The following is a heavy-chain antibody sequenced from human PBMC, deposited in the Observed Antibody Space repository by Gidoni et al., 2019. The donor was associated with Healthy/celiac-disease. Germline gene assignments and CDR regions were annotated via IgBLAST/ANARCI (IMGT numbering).Heavy chain of an antibody. D-gene: IGHD6-19*01. V-gene: IGHV4-39*01. J-gene: IGHJ4*02. CDR1: GGSISSSSYY. CDR3: ARQEGSGWFPFDY. CDR2: IYYSGST. Sequence: QLQLQESGPGLVKPSETLSLTCTVSGGSISSSSYYWGWIRQPPGKGLEWIGSIYYSGSTYYNPALKSRVTISVDTSKNQFSLKLSSVTAADTAVYYCARQEGSGWFPFDYWGQGTLVTVSS.